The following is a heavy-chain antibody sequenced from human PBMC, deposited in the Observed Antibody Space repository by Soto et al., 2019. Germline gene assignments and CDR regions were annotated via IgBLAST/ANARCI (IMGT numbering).Heavy chain of an antibody. D-gene: IGHD1-26*01. CDR3: ARDHPYSAKWAFDY. J-gene: IGHJ4*02. CDR1: GGSISSGGYY. CDR2: IYYSGST. Sequence: SETLSLTCTVSGGSISSGGYYWSWIRQHPGKGLEWIGYIYYSGSTYYNPSLKSRVTISVDTSKNQFSLKLSSVTAADTAVYYCARDHPYSAKWAFDYWGQGALVTVSS. V-gene: IGHV4-31*03.